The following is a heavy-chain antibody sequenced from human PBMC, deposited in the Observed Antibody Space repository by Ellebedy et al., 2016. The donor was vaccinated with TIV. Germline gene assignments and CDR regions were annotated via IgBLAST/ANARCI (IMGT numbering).Heavy chain of an antibody. Sequence: GESLKISCAASGFTFSSYGMHWVRQAPGKGLERVAIIWYDGSNKYYADSVKGRFTISRDSSKNTLYLQMNSLRAEDTAVYYCARDQLRCGGDCYSIPRYYFDYWGQGTLVTVSS. D-gene: IGHD2-21*02. V-gene: IGHV3-33*08. CDR1: GFTFSSYG. CDR3: ARDQLRCGGDCYSIPRYYFDY. CDR2: IWYDGSNK. J-gene: IGHJ4*02.